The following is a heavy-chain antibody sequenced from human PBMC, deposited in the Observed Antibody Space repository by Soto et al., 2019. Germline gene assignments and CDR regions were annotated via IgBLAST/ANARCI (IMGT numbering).Heavy chain of an antibody. CDR1: GFTCSSYA. J-gene: IGHJ5*02. D-gene: IGHD6-6*01. CDR3: ARDWPPSIEAGQPSWVDP. Sequence: QVQLVESGGGVVQPGRSLRLSCAASGFTCSSYAMHWVRQAPGKELEWVAVISYDGSNKYYADSAKGRFTISRDNSKNTLDLPMSSLRAEATAVYYCARDWPPSIEAGQPSWVDPGGQGTVVAV. CDR2: ISYDGSNK. V-gene: IGHV3-30-3*01.